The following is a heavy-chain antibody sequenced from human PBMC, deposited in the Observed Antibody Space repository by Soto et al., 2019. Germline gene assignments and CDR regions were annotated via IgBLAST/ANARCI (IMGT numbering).Heavy chain of an antibody. D-gene: IGHD4-17*01. V-gene: IGHV3-33*01. J-gene: IGHJ4*02. Sequence: QVYLVESGGGVVQPGTSLRLSCAASGFTFSSYGMHWVRQTPGKGLDWVAVIWYDGSNKYYADSVNGRFTISRDNSKNTLYLQVNSLRVEDTAVYYCARAYGDWRYFDYWGQGTLVTVSS. CDR1: GFTFSSYG. CDR3: ARAYGDWRYFDY. CDR2: IWYDGSNK.